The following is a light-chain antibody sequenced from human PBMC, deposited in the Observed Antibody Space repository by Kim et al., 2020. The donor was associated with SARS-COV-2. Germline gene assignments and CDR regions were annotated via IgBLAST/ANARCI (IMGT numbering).Light chain of an antibody. CDR1: QSISTW. Sequence: PLSASEGDRVTITCRASQSISTWLAWYQQKPGRAPKLLIHDASVLESGVPSRFSGSGSGTEFTLTISSLQPDDFATYYCQQNDGYFGPGTKVDIK. CDR2: DAS. V-gene: IGKV1-5*01. J-gene: IGKJ3*01. CDR3: QQNDGY.